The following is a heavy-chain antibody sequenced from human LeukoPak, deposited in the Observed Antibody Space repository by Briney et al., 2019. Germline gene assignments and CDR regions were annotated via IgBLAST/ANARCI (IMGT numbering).Heavy chain of an antibody. CDR3: AKEFYYGSGSYYPTFDY. CDR2: ISGSSGST. CDR1: GFIFSSYA. Sequence: HPGGSLRLSCAASGFIFSSYAMSWVRQAPGKGLEWVSAISGSSGSTYYADSVKGRFTISRDNSKNTLYLQMNSLRAEDTAVYYCAKEFYYGSGSYYPTFDYWGQGTLVTVSS. V-gene: IGHV3-23*01. J-gene: IGHJ4*02. D-gene: IGHD3-10*01.